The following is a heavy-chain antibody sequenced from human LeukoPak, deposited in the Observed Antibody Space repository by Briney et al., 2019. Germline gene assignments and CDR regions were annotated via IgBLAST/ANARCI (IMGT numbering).Heavy chain of an antibody. J-gene: IGHJ6*02. Sequence: GGSLRLSCAASGFTFSSYWMNWARQAPGRGLEWVASINHNGNVNYYVDSVKGRFTISRDNAKNSLYLQVSNLRAEDTAVYFCARGGGLDVWGQGATVTVSS. V-gene: IGHV3-7*03. CDR3: ARGGGLDV. D-gene: IGHD3-16*01. CDR1: GFTFSSYW. CDR2: INHNGNVN.